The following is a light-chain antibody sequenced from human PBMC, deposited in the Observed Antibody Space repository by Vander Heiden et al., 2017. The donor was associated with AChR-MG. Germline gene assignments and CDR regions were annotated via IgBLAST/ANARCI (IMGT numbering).Light chain of an antibody. CDR1: TSNIGEGYD. Sequence: QSVLTQPPSVSGAPGQRVTISCTGSTSNIGEGYDVHWYQQLPGTAPNLLSYGNDNRPSGVPDRFSASKSGTSASLAIAGLQAEDEADYYCQSYDSGLGGVFGGGAKLTVL. V-gene: IGLV1-40*01. CDR3: QSYDSGLGGV. J-gene: IGLJ2*01. CDR2: GND.